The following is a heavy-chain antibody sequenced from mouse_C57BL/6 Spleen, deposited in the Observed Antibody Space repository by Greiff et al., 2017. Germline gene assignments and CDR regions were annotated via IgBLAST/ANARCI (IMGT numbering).Heavy chain of an antibody. CDR1: GYTFTSYW. CDR3: AKGDITTAAY. Sequence: QVQLQQPGAELVKPGASVKLSCKASGYTFTSYWMQWVKQRPGQGLEWIGEIDPSDSYTNYNQKFKGKATLTVDTSSSTAYMQLSSLTSEDTAVYYCAKGDITTAAYWGQGTLVTVSA. J-gene: IGHJ3*01. CDR2: IDPSDSYT. D-gene: IGHD1-1*01. V-gene: IGHV1-50*01.